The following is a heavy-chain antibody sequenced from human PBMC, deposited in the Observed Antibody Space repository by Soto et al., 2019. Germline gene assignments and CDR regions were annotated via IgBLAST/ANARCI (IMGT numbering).Heavy chain of an antibody. D-gene: IGHD3-3*01. CDR2: IYYSGST. CDR1: GGSISSGGYY. J-gene: IGHJ6*02. V-gene: IGHV4-31*03. CDR3: ARSYDFWSGSTDVFSYGMDV. Sequence: QVQLQESGPGLVKPSQTLSLTCTVSGGSISSGGYYWSWIRQHPGKGLEWIGYIYYSGSTYYNPSLKSRVTISVDTSKNQFSLKLSSVTAADTAVYYCARSYDFWSGSTDVFSYGMDVWGQGTTVTVSS.